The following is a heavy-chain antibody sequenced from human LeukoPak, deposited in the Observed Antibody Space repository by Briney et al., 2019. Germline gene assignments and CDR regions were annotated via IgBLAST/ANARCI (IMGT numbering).Heavy chain of an antibody. D-gene: IGHD5-18*01. V-gene: IGHV4-34*01. CDR1: GGSFSGYY. CDR2: INHSGST. J-gene: IGHJ4*02. CDR3: ARRRGYSYGFGY. Sequence: SETLSLTCALYGGSFSGYYWSSLRQPPGTELEWIGEINHSGSTNYNPSLKSRVTISVDTSKNQFSLKLSSVTAADTAVYYCARRRGYSYGFGYWGQGTLVTVSS.